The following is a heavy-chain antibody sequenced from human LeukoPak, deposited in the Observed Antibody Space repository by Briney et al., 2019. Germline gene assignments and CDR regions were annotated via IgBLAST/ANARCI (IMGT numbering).Heavy chain of an antibody. Sequence: GGSLRLSCAASGFTFSSYGMHWVRQAPGKGLEWVAFIRYDGSNKYYADSVKGRFTISRDNSKNTLYLQMNSLRAEDTAVYYCARVRKKHDILTGYSPMDYWGQGTLVTVSS. CDR2: IRYDGSNK. V-gene: IGHV3-30*02. J-gene: IGHJ4*02. D-gene: IGHD3-9*01. CDR1: GFTFSSYG. CDR3: ARVRKKHDILTGYSPMDY.